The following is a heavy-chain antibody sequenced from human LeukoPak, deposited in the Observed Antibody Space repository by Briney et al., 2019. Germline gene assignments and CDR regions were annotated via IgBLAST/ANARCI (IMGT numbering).Heavy chain of an antibody. CDR1: GGSFSGYC. CDR3: ARGASRVWYSSSSVRFDP. D-gene: IGHD6-6*01. V-gene: IGHV4-34*01. Sequence: SETLSHTCAVYGGSFSGYCWSWIRQPPGKGLEWIGEINHSGSTNYNPSLKSRVTISVDTSKNQFSLKLSSVTAADTAVYYCARGASRVWYSSSSVRFDPWGQGTLVTVSS. J-gene: IGHJ5*02. CDR2: INHSGST.